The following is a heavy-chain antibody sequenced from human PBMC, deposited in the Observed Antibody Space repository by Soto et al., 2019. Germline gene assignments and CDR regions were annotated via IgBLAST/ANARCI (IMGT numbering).Heavy chain of an antibody. CDR2: ISAYNGNT. Sequence: ASVKVSCKASGYTLTRYGISWVRQAPGQGLEWMGWISAYNGNTNYAQKLQGRVTMTTDTSTSTAYMELRSLRSDDTAVYYCARALGNYDILTGSPWFDPWGQGTLVTVSS. CDR3: ARALGNYDILTGSPWFDP. D-gene: IGHD3-9*01. CDR1: GYTLTRYG. V-gene: IGHV1-18*01. J-gene: IGHJ5*02.